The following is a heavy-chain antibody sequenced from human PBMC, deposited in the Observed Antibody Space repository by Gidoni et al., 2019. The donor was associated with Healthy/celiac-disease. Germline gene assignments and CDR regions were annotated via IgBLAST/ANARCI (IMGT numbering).Heavy chain of an antibody. CDR2: INPSGGST. CDR1: GYTFTSYY. D-gene: IGHD1-26*01. J-gene: IGHJ5*02. CDR3: ARDGVEVGATTTCGWFDP. V-gene: IGHV1-46*01. Sequence: QVQLVQSGAEVKKPGASVKVSCKASGYTFTSYYRHWVRQAPGQGLEWMGIINPSGGSTSYAQKFQGRVTMTRDTSTSTVYMELSSLRSEDTAVYYCARDGVEVGATTTCGWFDPWGQGTLVTVSS.